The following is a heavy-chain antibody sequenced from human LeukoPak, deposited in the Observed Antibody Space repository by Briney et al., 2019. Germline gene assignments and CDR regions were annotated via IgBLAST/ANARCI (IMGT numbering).Heavy chain of an antibody. D-gene: IGHD6-13*01. J-gene: IGHJ4*02. CDR3: ARVLIPTYSNNWYGSDY. V-gene: IGHV1-2*06. CDR1: GYTFTDYY. CDR2: INPNSGGT. Sequence: GASVKVSCKASGYTFTDYYILWVRQAPGQGLEWMGRINPNSGGTNYAQKFQGRVTMTRDTSISTAHMELSRLASDDTAVYYCARVLIPTYSNNWYGSDYWGQGTLVTVSS.